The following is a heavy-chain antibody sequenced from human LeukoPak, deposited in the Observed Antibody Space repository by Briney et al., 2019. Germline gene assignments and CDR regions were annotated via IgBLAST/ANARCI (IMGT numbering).Heavy chain of an antibody. CDR3: ARAPRGVYDSSGYYTTPHDY. J-gene: IGHJ4*02. D-gene: IGHD3-22*01. Sequence: SETLSLTCTVSGGSVSSGSYYWSWIRQPPGKGLEWIGYIYYSGSTNYNPSLKSRVTISVDTSKNQFSLKLSSVTAADTAVYYCARAPRGVYDSSGYYTTPHDYWGQGTLVTVS. CDR1: GGSVSSGSYY. V-gene: IGHV4-61*01. CDR2: IYYSGST.